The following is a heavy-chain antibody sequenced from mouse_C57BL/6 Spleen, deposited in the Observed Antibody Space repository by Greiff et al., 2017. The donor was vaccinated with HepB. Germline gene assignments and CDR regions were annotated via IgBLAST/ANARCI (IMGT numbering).Heavy chain of an antibody. Sequence: QVQLQQSGAELAKPGASVKLSCKASGYTFTSYWMHWVKQRPGQGLEWIGYINPSSGYTKYNQKFKDKATLTADKSSSTAYMQLSSLTSEDSAVYYCARGDYGSSRHWYFDVWGTGTTVTVSS. J-gene: IGHJ1*03. CDR2: INPSSGYT. CDR1: GYTFTSYW. CDR3: ARGDYGSSRHWYFDV. V-gene: IGHV1-7*01. D-gene: IGHD1-1*01.